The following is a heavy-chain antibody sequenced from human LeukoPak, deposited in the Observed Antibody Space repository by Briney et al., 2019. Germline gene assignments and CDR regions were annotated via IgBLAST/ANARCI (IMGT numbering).Heavy chain of an antibody. J-gene: IGHJ4*02. D-gene: IGHD3-3*01. CDR1: GGSISSGSYY. Sequence: PSQTLSLTCTVSGGSISSGSYYWRWLRQPAGKGLEWIGRIYTSGSTNYNPSLKSRVTISVDTSKNQFSLKLSSVTAADTAVYYCARARRLGVASFDYWGQGTLVPSPQ. CDR3: ARARRLGVASFDY. V-gene: IGHV4-61*02. CDR2: IYTSGST.